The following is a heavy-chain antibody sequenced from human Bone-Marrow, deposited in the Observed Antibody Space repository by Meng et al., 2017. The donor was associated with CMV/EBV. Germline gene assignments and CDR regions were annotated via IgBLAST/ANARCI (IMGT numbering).Heavy chain of an antibody. CDR1: GGSISSYY. D-gene: IGHD3-9*01. Sequence: GSLRLSCTASGGSISSYYWSWIRQPPGKGLEWIGYIYYSGCTNYNPSLKSRVTISVDTSKNQFSLKLSSVTAADTAVYYCARGRLTFDYWGQGTLVTVSS. J-gene: IGHJ4*02. CDR3: ARGRLTFDY. V-gene: IGHV4-59*01. CDR2: IYYSGCT.